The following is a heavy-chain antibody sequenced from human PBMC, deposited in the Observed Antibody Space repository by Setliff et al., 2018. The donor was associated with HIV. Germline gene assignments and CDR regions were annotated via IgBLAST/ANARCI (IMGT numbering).Heavy chain of an antibody. V-gene: IGHV1-18*01. Sequence: ASVKVSCKASGYTFINFAIGWLRQAPGQGLEWMGWISRYSDNTFYARSLQGRVTMTTDTASSTSSMELRSLRSDDTAMYYCARIRAGDLLNAFDIWAQGTMVTVSS. CDR1: GYTFINFA. J-gene: IGHJ3*02. CDR2: ISRYSDNT. CDR3: ARIRAGDLLNAFDI.